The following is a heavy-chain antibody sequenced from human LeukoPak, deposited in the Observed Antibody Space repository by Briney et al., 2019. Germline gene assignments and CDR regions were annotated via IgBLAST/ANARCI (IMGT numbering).Heavy chain of an antibody. CDR2: IYTSENT. D-gene: IGHD3-10*01. V-gene: IGHV4-4*07. J-gene: IGHJ4*02. CDR1: GGSMGTYY. CDR3: ARGRDYYGTGSYYDY. Sequence: SETLPLTCTVSGGSMGTYYWSWIRQPAGKGLEWIGRIYTSENTNYNPSLKSRVTMSVDTSKNQFSLKLSSLTAADTAVYFCARGRDYYGTGSYYDYWGQGTLVTVSS.